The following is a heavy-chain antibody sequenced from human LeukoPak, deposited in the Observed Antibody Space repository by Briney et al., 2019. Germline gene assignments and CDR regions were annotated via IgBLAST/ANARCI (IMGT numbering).Heavy chain of an antibody. CDR2: ISYDGSNK. J-gene: IGHJ4*02. CDR1: GFTFSSYA. CDR3: ARERGLAKTLVY. D-gene: IGHD6-19*01. V-gene: IGHV3-30-3*01. Sequence: GGSLRLSCAASGFTFSSYAMHWVRQAPGKGLEWVAVISYDGSNKYYADSVKGRFTISRDNSKNTLYLQMNSLRAEDTAVYYCARERGLAKTLVYGGRATWLTVSS.